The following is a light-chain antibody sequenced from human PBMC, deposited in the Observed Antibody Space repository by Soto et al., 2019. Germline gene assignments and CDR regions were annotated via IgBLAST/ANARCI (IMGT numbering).Light chain of an antibody. J-gene: IGLJ2*01. CDR2: DVN. V-gene: IGLV2-14*03. Sequence: QSALTQPASVSGSPGQSITISCTGTSSDVGGYNCVSWYQQHPGKAPKLMIYDVNNRPSGLSNRFSGSKSGNTASLTISGLQAEDEDDYYCSSCTSSITVVFGGGTKLTVL. CDR3: SSCTSSITVV. CDR1: SSDVGGYNC.